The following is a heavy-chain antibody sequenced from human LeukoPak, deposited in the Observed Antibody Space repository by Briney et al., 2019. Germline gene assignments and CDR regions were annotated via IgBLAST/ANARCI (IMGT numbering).Heavy chain of an antibody. CDR1: GFSFSSYA. CDR2: IDSSSSHI. Sequence: GGSLRLSCAASGFSFSSYAMNWVRQAPGKGLEWVSSIDSSSSHIYYADSVKGRFTISRDNTKSSLYLQMNSLRAEDMAVYYGARGYCGGDCYGDWGQGTLVTVSS. V-gene: IGHV3-21*01. CDR3: ARGYCGGDCYGD. J-gene: IGHJ1*01. D-gene: IGHD2-21*02.